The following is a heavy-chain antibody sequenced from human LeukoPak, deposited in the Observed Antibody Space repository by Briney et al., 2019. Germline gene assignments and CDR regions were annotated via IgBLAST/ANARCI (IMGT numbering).Heavy chain of an antibody. CDR3: AGDHSSGGYYYYGMDV. V-gene: IGHV4-31*03. Sequence: SETLSLTCTVSGGSISSGGYYWSWIRQHPGKGLEWIGYIYYSGSTYYNPSLKSRVTISVDTSKNQFSLKLSSVTAADTAVYYCAGDHSSGGYYYYGMDVWGQGTTVTVSS. J-gene: IGHJ6*02. CDR2: IYYSGST. D-gene: IGHD6-19*01. CDR1: GGSISSGGYY.